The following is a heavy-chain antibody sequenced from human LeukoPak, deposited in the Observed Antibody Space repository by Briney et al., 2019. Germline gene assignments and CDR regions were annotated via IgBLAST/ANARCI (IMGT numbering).Heavy chain of an antibody. CDR1: GYSFTSYW. CDR2: IYPGDSDT. CDR3: ARLGGADIVVVPAASPYYFDY. J-gene: IGHJ4*02. D-gene: IGHD2-2*01. Sequence: GESLKTSCKGSGYSFTSYWIGWVRQMPGKGLEWMGIIYPGDSDTRYSPSFQGQVTISADKSISTAYLQWSSLKASDTAMYYCARLGGADIVVVPAASPYYFDYWGQGTLVTVSS. V-gene: IGHV5-51*01.